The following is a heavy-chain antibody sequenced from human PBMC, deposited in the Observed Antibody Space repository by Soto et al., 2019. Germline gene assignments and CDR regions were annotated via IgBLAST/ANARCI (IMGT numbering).Heavy chain of an antibody. CDR3: ASSGSFAYYYYGMDV. J-gene: IGHJ6*02. CDR2: ISSSSSTI. CDR1: GFTFSGYS. V-gene: IGHV3-48*01. Sequence: EVQLVESGGGLVQPGGSLRLSCAASGFTFSGYSMNWVRQAPGKGLEWVSYISSSSSTIYYADSVKGRFTISRDNAKNSLYLQMSRLGAEDTAVYYCASSGSFAYYYYGMDVWGQGTTVTVCS. D-gene: IGHD1-26*01.